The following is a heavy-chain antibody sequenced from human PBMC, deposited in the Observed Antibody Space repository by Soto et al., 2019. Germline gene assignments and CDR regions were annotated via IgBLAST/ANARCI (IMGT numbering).Heavy chain of an antibody. CDR3: ARDQGGPTYYDFWSGYYSSYYYGMDV. D-gene: IGHD3-3*01. CDR1: GFTFSSYA. CDR2: ISYDGSNK. Sequence: QVQLVESGGGVVQPGRSLRHSCAASGFTFSSYAMHWVRQAPGKGLEWVAVISYDGSNKYYADSVKGRFTISRDNSKNTLYLQMNSLRAEDTAVYYCARDQGGPTYYDFWSGYYSSYYYGMDVWGQGTTVTVSS. J-gene: IGHJ6*02. V-gene: IGHV3-30-3*01.